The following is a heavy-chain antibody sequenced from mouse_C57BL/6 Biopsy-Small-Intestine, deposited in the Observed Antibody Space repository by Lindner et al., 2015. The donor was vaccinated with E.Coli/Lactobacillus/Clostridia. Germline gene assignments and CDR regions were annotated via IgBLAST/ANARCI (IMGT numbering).Heavy chain of an antibody. D-gene: IGHD2-3*01. Sequence: VQLQESGAEMVRPGASVKLSCKASGYTFTSYWMHWVKQRPGQGLEWIGKIGPSDSETHYNQKFKDKAALTVDKSSSTAYMQLNSLTSEDSAVYYCARVYDGYSWYFDVWGAGTTVTVSS. V-gene: IGHV1-52*01. CDR3: ARVYDGYSWYFDV. CDR1: GYTFTSYW. J-gene: IGHJ1*01. CDR2: IGPSDSET.